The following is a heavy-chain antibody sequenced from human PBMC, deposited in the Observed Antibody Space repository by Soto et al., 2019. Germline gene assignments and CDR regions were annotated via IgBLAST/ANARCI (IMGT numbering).Heavy chain of an antibody. CDR2: IYHSGST. V-gene: IGHV4-30-2*01. J-gene: IGHJ4*02. D-gene: IGHD4-4*01. CDR1: GGAVSGGGDS. CDR3: ARGMTTVTTLDY. Sequence: LSLTCAVSGGAVSGGGDSWSWIRQPPGKGLEWIGYIYHSGSTYYNPSLKSRVTISVDRSKNQFSLKLSSVTAADTAVYYCARGMTTVTTLDYWGQGTLVTVPQ.